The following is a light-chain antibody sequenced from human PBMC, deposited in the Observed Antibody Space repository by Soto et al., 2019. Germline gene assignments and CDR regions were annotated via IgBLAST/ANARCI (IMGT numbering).Light chain of an antibody. Sequence: EIVLTQSPGTLSLSPGERATLSCRASQSVSSSYLAWYQQKPGQAPRLLIYDASNRATGIPARFRGSGSGTDFTLTISRLEPEDFAVYYGQQRSNWPPITFGQGTRLEIK. CDR3: QQRSNWPPIT. V-gene: IGKV3D-20*02. CDR2: DAS. CDR1: QSVSSSY. J-gene: IGKJ5*01.